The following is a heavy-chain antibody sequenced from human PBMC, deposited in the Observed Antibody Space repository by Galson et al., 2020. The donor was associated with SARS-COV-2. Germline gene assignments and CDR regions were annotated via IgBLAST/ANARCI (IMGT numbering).Heavy chain of an antibody. CDR3: ARDFAIGDYGSGKD. CDR1: RFTFSSYG. J-gene: IGHJ4*02. CDR2: IWYDGSNK. D-gene: IGHD3-10*01. V-gene: IGHV3-33*01. Sequence: GESLKISCAASRFTFSSYGMHWVRQAPGKGLEWVAVIWYDGSNKYYADSVKGRFTISRDNSKNTLYLQMNSLRAEDTAVYYCARDFAIGDYGSGKDWGQGTLVTVSS.